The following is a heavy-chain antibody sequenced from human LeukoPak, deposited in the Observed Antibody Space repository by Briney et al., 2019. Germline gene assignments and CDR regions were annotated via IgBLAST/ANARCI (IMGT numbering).Heavy chain of an antibody. CDR3: ARSSSGSTCDY. Sequence: GGSLRLSCAASGFTVSSNYMSWVRQAPGKGLEWVSVIYSGGSTYYADSVKGRFAISRDNSKNTLYLQMNSLRAEDTAVYYCARSSSGSTCDYWGQGTLVTVSS. CDR1: GFTVSSNY. V-gene: IGHV3-53*05. J-gene: IGHJ4*02. CDR2: IYSGGST. D-gene: IGHD6-6*01.